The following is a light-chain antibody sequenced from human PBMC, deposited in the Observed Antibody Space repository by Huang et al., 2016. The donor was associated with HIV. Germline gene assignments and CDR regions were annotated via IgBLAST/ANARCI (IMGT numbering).Light chain of an antibody. J-gene: IGKJ1*01. V-gene: IGKV3-15*01. CDR1: QSATYN. Sequence: MVMTQSPETLSVAPGERAPLSCRARQSATYNLAWSQQKAGQTPRRISYGTSPRANGIPGRVSGSGCGTEFTLTISSLQSDDFGVYYCQQYDKWPPVTFGQGTKVEI. CDR3: QQYDKWPPVT. CDR2: GTS.